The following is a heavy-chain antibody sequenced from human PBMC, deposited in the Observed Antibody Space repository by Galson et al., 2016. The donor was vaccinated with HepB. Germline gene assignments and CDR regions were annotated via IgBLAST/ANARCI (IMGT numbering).Heavy chain of an antibody. J-gene: IGHJ4*02. V-gene: IGHV3-23*01. Sequence: SLRLSCAASGFTFNTYAMTWVRQAPGKGLEWVSGISGSGGRTYYADSVKGRFTISRDSSRNTLYLQMNSLRAEDTALYYCAARDYGDYPYFDFWGQGTLVTVSS. CDR2: ISGSGGRT. CDR3: AARDYGDYPYFDF. D-gene: IGHD4-17*01. CDR1: GFTFNTYA.